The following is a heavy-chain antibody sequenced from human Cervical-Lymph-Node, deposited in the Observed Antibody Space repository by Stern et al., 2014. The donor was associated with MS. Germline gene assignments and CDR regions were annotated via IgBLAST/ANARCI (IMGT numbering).Heavy chain of an antibody. J-gene: IGHJ4*02. CDR3: ARSNYYESSAYDY. CDR2: IYWDDDK. V-gene: IGHV2-5*02. D-gene: IGHD3-22*01. CDR1: GFSLSTSGLG. Sequence: QITLKESGPTLVKPTQTLTLTCTFFGFSLSTSGLGVGWIRQPPGKALEWLALIYWDDDKHYSPSLKSRLTITKDTSKSQVVLTMTSMDPVDTATYYCARSNYYESSAYDYWGQGTLVTVSS.